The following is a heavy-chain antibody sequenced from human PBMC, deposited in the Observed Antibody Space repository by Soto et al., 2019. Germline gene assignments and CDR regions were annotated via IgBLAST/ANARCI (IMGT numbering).Heavy chain of an antibody. D-gene: IGHD3-10*01. V-gene: IGHV3-33*01. J-gene: IGHJ4*02. Sequence: QVQVVESGGGVVQPGRSLRLPCAASGFTFSSYGMHWVRQAAGKGLEWVSVIWYDGSKTYYSDSVKGRFTISRDNSKNTLYLQMNSLRAEDTALYYCVRDRGVGQQLFDYWGRGTLVTVSS. CDR1: GFTFSSYG. CDR2: IWYDGSKT. CDR3: VRDRGVGQQLFDY.